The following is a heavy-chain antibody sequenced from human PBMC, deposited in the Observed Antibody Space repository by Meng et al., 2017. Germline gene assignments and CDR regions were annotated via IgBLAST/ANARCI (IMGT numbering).Heavy chain of an antibody. CDR3: AGGYSSSWYTDY. D-gene: IGHD6-13*01. J-gene: IGHJ4*02. V-gene: IGHV1-2*06. CDR2: INPKSGDT. CDR1: GYTFTGYY. Sequence: QAQLVQYGAEGKKAGASVKVSCKASGYTFTGYYMHWGRQAPGQGLEWMGRINPKSGDTHYAQRFQGRVTMTGDTSISTAYMELSRLRSDDTAVYYCAGGYSSSWYTDYWGQGTLVTVSS.